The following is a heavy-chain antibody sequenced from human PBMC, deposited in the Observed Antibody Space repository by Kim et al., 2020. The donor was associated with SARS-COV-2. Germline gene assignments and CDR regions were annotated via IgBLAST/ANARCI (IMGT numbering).Heavy chain of an antibody. Sequence: SETLSLTCTVSGGSISSYYWSWIRQPPGKGLEWIGYIYYSGSTNYNPSLKSRVTISVDTSKNQFSLKLSSVTAADTAVYYCASDRSASTYYGSGSPYYYYYGMDVWGQGTTVTVSS. CDR1: GGSISSYY. V-gene: IGHV4-59*13. D-gene: IGHD3-10*01. CDR3: ASDRSASTYYGSGSPYYYYYGMDV. J-gene: IGHJ6*02. CDR2: IYYSGST.